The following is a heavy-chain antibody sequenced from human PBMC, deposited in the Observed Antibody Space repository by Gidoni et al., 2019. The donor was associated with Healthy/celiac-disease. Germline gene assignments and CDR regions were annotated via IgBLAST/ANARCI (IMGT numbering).Heavy chain of an antibody. CDR2: IWYDGSHK. Sequence: QVQLVESGGGVVQPGRSLSLSCAASGFTFSNHDMHWVRQAPGKGLEWVSIIWYDGSHKYYAESVEGRFTVSRDNSKNTVYLQMNSLRAEDTAVYYCARGSGWYSYYFDYWGQGTLVTVSS. D-gene: IGHD6-19*01. J-gene: IGHJ4*02. CDR3: ARGSGWYSYYFDY. CDR1: GFTFSNHD. V-gene: IGHV3-33*01.